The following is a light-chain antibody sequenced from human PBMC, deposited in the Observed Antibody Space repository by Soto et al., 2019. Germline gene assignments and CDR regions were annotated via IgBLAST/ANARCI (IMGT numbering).Light chain of an antibody. CDR3: QSYDSSLSGSV. CDR2: GNS. V-gene: IGLV1-40*01. J-gene: IGLJ2*01. CDR1: SANIGAGYD. Sequence: SVLTQPPSVSGAPGQRVTISCTGSSANIGAGYDVHWYQQLPGTAPKLLTYGNSNRPSGVPVRFSGSKSGTSASLAITGLQAEDEADYYCQSYDSSLSGSVFGGGTKLTVL.